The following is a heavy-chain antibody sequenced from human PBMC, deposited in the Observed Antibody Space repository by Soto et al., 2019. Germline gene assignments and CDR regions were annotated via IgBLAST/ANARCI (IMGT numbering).Heavy chain of an antibody. Sequence: EVQLVQSGAEVKKPGESLKISCKGPGYSFTNYWIGWVRQMPGKGLEWMGIIHPGDSDTRYSPSFQGQVTISADKSRSTAYLQWSSLQASDTAMYYCARHRSNYGIRDAFDIWGQGTMVSVSS. D-gene: IGHD1-26*01. CDR1: GYSFTNYW. V-gene: IGHV5-51*01. CDR2: IHPGDSDT. J-gene: IGHJ3*02. CDR3: ARHRSNYGIRDAFDI.